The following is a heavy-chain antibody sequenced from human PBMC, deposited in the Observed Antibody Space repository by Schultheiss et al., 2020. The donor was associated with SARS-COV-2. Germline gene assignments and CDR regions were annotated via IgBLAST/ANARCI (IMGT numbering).Heavy chain of an antibody. CDR2: ISRSGTST. CDR1: GFTFSSFP. V-gene: IGHV3-23*01. D-gene: IGHD3-3*01. J-gene: IGHJ4*02. Sequence: GGSLRLSCAASGFTFSSFPMSWVRQAPGKGLQWVSAISRSGTSTYYADSVKGRFTISRDNSKNTLYLQMNGLRAEDTAVYYCAKDPHYDFWSGYYFDYWGQGTLVTVSS. CDR3: AKDPHYDFWSGYYFDY.